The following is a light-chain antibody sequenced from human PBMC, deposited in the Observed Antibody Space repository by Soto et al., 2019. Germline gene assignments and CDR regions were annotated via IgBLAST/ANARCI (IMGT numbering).Light chain of an antibody. V-gene: IGKV3-15*01. J-gene: IGKJ1*01. CDR2: GAS. Sequence: EVVMTQSPDTLSVSPGERATLSCRASQSVSSILAWYQQKPGQAPRLLIYGASTRDTGVPARFSGSGSGTDFTLTISSLQAEDVAVYYWQHFHNWPPWTFGQGTRVDIK. CDR3: QHFHNWPPWT. CDR1: QSVSSI.